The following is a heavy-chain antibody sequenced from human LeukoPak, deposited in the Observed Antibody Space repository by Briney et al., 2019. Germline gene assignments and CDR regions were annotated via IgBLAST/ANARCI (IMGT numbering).Heavy chain of an antibody. CDR1: GYTFTSYD. J-gene: IGHJ3*02. Sequence: ASVKVSCKASGYTFTSYDINWVRQATGQGLEWMGWMNPNSGNTGYAQKFQGRVTMTRDTSTSTVYMELSSLRSEDTTVYYCASSVYQSRVVPVQNAFDIWGQGTMVTVSS. D-gene: IGHD2-2*01. V-gene: IGHV1-8*01. CDR2: MNPNSGNT. CDR3: ASSVYQSRVVPVQNAFDI.